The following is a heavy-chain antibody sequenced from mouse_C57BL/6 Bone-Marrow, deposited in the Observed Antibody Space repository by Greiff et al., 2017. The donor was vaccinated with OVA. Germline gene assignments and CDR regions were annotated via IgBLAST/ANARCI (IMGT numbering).Heavy chain of an antibody. J-gene: IGHJ4*01. CDR1: GFTFISSP. D-gene: IGHD1-1*01. CDR3: ARHPVVAPYAMDY. CDR2: ISGGGGNT. V-gene: IGHV5-9*01. Sequence: EVQGVESGGGLVKPGGSLKLSCAASGFTFISSPLSFFLPPPSPLLSLVATISGGGGNTYYPDSVKGRFTISRDNAKNTLYLQMSSLRSEDTALYYCARHPVVAPYAMDYWGQGTSVTVSS.